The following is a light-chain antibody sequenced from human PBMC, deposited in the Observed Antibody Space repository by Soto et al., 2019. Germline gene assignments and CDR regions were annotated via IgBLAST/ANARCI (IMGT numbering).Light chain of an antibody. CDR2: GAS. CDR1: QSVSSN. Sequence: EIVMTQSPATLSVSPGERATLSCRASQSVSSNLAWYQQEPGQAPRLRSYGASTRAPVIPARFSGSGSGTEFTLTISSLQSEDFAVYYCQQYNNWPPWTFGQGTKVDIK. J-gene: IGKJ1*01. V-gene: IGKV3-15*01. CDR3: QQYNNWPPWT.